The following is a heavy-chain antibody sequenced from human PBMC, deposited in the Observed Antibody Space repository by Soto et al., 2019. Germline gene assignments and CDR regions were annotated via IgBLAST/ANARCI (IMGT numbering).Heavy chain of an antibody. CDR2: IHPTIGST. CDR3: ARELAAGDH. CDR1: GYTFTNYY. J-gene: IGHJ4*02. Sequence: QVQLVQSGAEVKKPGASVKVSCKASGYTFTNYYIHWVRQAPGQGLEWMGIIHPTIGSTNYAQKFKVRVTLTYDTSTTTVYSELSGLRSEHSAVLYCARELAAGDHWGQGTMVTVSS. V-gene: IGHV1-46*01. D-gene: IGHD6-13*01.